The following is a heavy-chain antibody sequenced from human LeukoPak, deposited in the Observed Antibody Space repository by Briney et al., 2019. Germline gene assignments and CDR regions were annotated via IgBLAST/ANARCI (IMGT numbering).Heavy chain of an antibody. D-gene: IGHD2-21*02. V-gene: IGHV3-7*01. J-gene: IGHJ4*02. CDR2: IKQDGREK. CDR3: ARSRRTYCGGDCYPFDY. CDR1: GFTFSSYW. Sequence: GSLRLSCAASGFTFSSYWMSWVRQAPGKGLEWVANIKQDGREKYYVDSVKGRFTISRDNAKNSLYLQMNSLRAEDTAVYYCARSRRTYCGGDCYPFDYWGQGTLVTVSS.